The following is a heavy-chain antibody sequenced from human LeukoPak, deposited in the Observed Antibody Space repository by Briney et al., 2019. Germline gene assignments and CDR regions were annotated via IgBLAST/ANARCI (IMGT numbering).Heavy chain of an antibody. CDR1: GGSISSYY. V-gene: IGHV4-59*01. CDR2: IYYSGST. D-gene: IGHD5-12*01. CDR3: ARGGYGPPYYYYYYMDV. J-gene: IGHJ6*03. Sequence: SKTLSLTCTVSGGSISSYYWSWIRQPPGKGLEWIGYIYYSGSTNYNPSLKSRVTISVDTSKNQFSLKLSSVTAADTAVYYCARGGYGPPYYYYYYMDVWGKGTTVTVSS.